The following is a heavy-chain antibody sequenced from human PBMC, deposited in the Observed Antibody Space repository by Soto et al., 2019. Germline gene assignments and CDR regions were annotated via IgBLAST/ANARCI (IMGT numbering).Heavy chain of an antibody. D-gene: IGHD5-18*01. CDR2: IKTDGSST. J-gene: IGHJ4*02. CDR1: GFTFSDYW. CDR3: AKREGNTYGLFH. V-gene: IGHV3-74*01. Sequence: EVQLVESGGGLVQSGGSLRLSCAASGFTFSDYWIHWVRQAPGKGLVWVSRIKTDGSSTDYADSVKGRFTISRDNAKNTLYLQMNSLSAEDTAVYYCAKREGNTYGLFHWGQGTLVTVSS.